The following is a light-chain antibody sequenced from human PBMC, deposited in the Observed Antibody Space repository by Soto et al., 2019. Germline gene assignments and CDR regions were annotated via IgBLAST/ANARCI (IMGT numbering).Light chain of an antibody. Sequence: EIVMTQSPDNLSVSLGQGATLSCRASQPISRNLAWYQQKPGQAPRLLIYGASTRATDIPGRFSGGGSGTEFTLTISSLQSEDSAIYFCQQFNTWPRTFGQGTKVEVK. CDR3: QQFNTWPRT. CDR2: GAS. J-gene: IGKJ1*01. V-gene: IGKV3-15*01. CDR1: QPISRN.